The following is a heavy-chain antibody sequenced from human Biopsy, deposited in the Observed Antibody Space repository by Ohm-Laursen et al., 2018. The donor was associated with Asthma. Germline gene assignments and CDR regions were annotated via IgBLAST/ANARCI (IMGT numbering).Heavy chain of an antibody. Sequence: GSSVKVSCKVSGYSLTDLSMHWVRQAPGQGLEWMGGHDHEEGGTVNARRFQGRVTMTEDISTDTAYMELSSPSSDDTAVYYCASDFPKDYVRYNFQFWGQGTLVTVSS. CDR3: ASDFPKDYVRYNFQF. D-gene: IGHD4-17*01. CDR2: HDHEEGGT. J-gene: IGHJ4*02. CDR1: GYSLTDLS. V-gene: IGHV1-24*01.